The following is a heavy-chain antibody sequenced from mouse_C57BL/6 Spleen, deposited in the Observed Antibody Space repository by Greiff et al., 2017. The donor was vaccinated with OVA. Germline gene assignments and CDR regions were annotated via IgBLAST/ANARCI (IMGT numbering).Heavy chain of an antibody. J-gene: IGHJ2*01. CDR3: ARGDDYDLYFDY. V-gene: IGHV1-55*01. CDR2: IYPGSGST. CDR1: GYTFTSYW. D-gene: IGHD2-4*01. Sequence: QVQLQQPGAELVKPGASVKMSCKASGYTFTSYWITWVKQRPGQGLEWIRDIYPGSGSTNYNEKFKSKATLTVDTSSSTAYMQLSSLTSEDSAVYYCARGDDYDLYFDYWGQGTTLTVSS.